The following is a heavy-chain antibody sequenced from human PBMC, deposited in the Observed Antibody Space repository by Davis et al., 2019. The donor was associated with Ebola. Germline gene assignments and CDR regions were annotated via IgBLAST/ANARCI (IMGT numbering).Heavy chain of an antibody. CDR3: AREGQMTRNFLDY. D-gene: IGHD1-7*01. J-gene: IGHJ4*02. CDR2: IRQDGSAT. CDR1: GFTFSNYW. Sequence: GESLKISCAASGFTFSNYWMNWVRQAPGKGLEWVTNIRQDGSATSYVDSVRGRFAISRDKSKNTLFLQMNSLRAEDAAVYYCAREGQMTRNFLDYWGRGTLVTVSS. V-gene: IGHV3-7*03.